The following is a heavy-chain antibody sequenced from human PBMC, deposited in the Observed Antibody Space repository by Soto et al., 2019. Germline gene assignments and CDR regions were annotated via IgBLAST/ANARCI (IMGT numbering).Heavy chain of an antibody. J-gene: IGHJ4*02. CDR1: GYTFTTYG. Sequence: QVPLVQSGGEVKKPGASVKVSCKTSGYTFTTYGISWVRQAPGQGLEWVGWISAYSGKTHYAQKFQGKVTMTTDTSTNTAYLELRSLRSDDTAVHYCARDPYLGDHQYWGQGTLVTVSS. CDR3: ARDPYLGDHQY. V-gene: IGHV1-18*01. D-gene: IGHD3-16*01. CDR2: ISAYSGKT.